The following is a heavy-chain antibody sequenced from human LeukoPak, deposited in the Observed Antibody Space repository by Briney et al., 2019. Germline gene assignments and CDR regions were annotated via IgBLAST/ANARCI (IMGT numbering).Heavy chain of an antibody. CDR3: ARRAGAAAGGNDAFDI. CDR2: IYPGDSDT. Sequence: GESLKISCKGSGYSFTNYWIGWVHQMPGKGLEWMGIIYPGDSDTRYSPSFQGQVTISADKPISTAYLQWSSLKASDTAMYYCARRAGAAAGGNDAFDIWGQGTMVTVSS. V-gene: IGHV5-51*07. CDR1: GYSFTNYW. D-gene: IGHD6-13*01. J-gene: IGHJ3*02.